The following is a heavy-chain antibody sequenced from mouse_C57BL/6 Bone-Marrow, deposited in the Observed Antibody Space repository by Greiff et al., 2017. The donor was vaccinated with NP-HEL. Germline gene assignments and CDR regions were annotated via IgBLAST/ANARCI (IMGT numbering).Heavy chain of an antibody. V-gene: IGHV1-64*01. CDR1: GYTFTSYW. Sequence: QVQLQQPGAELVKPGASVKLSCKASGYTFTSYWMHWVKQRPGQGLEWIGMIRPNSGSTNYNEKFKSKATLTVDKSSSTAYMQLSSLTSEDSAVYYCARRRENYGSREDYAMDYWGQGTSVTVSS. D-gene: IGHD1-1*01. J-gene: IGHJ4*01. CDR3: ARRRENYGSREDYAMDY. CDR2: IRPNSGST.